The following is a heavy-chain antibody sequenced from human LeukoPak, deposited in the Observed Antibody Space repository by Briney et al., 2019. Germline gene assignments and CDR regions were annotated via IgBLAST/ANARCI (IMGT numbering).Heavy chain of an antibody. CDR3: TRGYPLDY. V-gene: IGHV3-49*03. J-gene: IGHJ4*02. CDR2: IRSKAYGGTT. D-gene: IGHD1-20*01. CDR1: GFTFSGYA. Sequence: GGSLRLSCAASGFTFSGYAMSWLRQAPGKGLEWVGFIRSKAYGGTTEYAASVKGRFTISRDDSKSIAYLQMNSLKTEDTAVYYCTRGYPLDYWGEGPLVRVSS.